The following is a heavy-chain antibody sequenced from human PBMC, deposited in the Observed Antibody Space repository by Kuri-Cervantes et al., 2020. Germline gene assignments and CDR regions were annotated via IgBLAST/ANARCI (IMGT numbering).Heavy chain of an antibody. J-gene: IGHJ3*02. D-gene: IGHD3-10*01. CDR1: GGSISSYY. CDR2: IYTIGTT. CDR3: ARVAGSGSYSKGDDAFDI. V-gene: IGHV4-4*07. Sequence: SETLSLTCTVSGGSISSYYWSWIRQPAGKGLEWIGRIYTIGTTNYNPSLKSRVTMSVDTSKNQFSLKLSSVTAADTAVYYCARVAGSGSYSKGDDAFDIWGQGTMVTVSS.